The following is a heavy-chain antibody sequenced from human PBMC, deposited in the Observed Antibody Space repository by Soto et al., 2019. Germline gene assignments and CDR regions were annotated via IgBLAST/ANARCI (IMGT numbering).Heavy chain of an antibody. V-gene: IGHV1-46*01. D-gene: IGHD3-10*01. CDR3: ARDVNYYGSGSYYSSYYYGMDV. CDR1: GYTFTSYY. CDR2: INPSGGST. J-gene: IGHJ6*02. Sequence: GASMKVSCKASGYTFTSYYMHWVRQAPGQGXEWMGLINPSGGSTSYAQKFQGRVTMTRDTSTSTVYMELSSLRSEDTAVYYCARDVNYYGSGSYYSSYYYGMDVWGQGTTITVSS.